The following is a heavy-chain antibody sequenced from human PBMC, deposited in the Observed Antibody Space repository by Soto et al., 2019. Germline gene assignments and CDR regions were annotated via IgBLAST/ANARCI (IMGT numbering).Heavy chain of an antibody. D-gene: IGHD3-22*01. CDR1: GGTFSSYA. Sequence: SVKVSCKASGGTFSSYAISWVRQAPGQGLEWMGGIIPIFGTANYAQKFQGRVTITADESTSTAYMELSSLRSEDTAVYYCARGYRDYYDSSGYLGDVDPWGQGTLVTVSS. J-gene: IGHJ5*02. V-gene: IGHV1-69*13. CDR3: ARGYRDYYDSSGYLGDVDP. CDR2: IIPIFGTA.